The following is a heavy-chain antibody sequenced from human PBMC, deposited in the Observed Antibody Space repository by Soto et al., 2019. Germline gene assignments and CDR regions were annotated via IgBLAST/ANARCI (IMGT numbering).Heavy chain of an antibody. J-gene: IGHJ3*02. Sequence: SETLSLTCTVSGGSISSYYWSWIRQPPGKGLEWIGYIYYSGSTNYNPSLKSRVTISVDTSKNQFSLKLSSVTAADTAVYYCARDLIGFRFAFDIWGQGTMVTVSS. CDR3: ARDLIGFRFAFDI. CDR1: GGSISSYY. V-gene: IGHV4-59*01. CDR2: IYYSGST. D-gene: IGHD2-15*01.